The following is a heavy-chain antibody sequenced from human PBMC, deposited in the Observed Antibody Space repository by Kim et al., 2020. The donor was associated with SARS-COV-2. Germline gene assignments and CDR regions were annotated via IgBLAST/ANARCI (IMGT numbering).Heavy chain of an antibody. Sequence: GGSLRLSCTASGFTFGDHGLNWVRQVPGKGLEWLGSIRRRAYGGTTAYAASVKGRFTISRDDSQRNAYLQMNSLKTEDTAVYYCARDIERGPVYGILEKRTFGMDVWGQGTTVTVSS. D-gene: IGHD3-10*01. CDR1: GFTFGDHG. CDR2: IRRRAYGGTT. J-gene: IGHJ6*02. CDR3: ARDIERGPVYGILEKRTFGMDV. V-gene: IGHV3-49*04.